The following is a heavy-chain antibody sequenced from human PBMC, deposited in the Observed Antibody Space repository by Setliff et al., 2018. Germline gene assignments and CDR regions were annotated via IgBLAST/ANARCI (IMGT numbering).Heavy chain of an antibody. J-gene: IGHJ4*02. CDR1: GGTLSDYH. CDR3: ARGRNIAARLLDS. D-gene: IGHD6-6*01. Sequence: SETLSLTCAAYGGTLSDYHWTWIRQSPEKGLEWIGEINHRGSTNYNPSLKSRVTISIDTSKDQFSLKLISMTAADTAVYYCARGRNIAARLLDSWGQGTLVTVSS. V-gene: IGHV4-34*01. CDR2: INHRGST.